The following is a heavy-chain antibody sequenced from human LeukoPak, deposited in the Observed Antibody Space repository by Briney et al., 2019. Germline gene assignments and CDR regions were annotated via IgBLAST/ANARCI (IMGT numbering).Heavy chain of an antibody. Sequence: PGGSLRLSCAASGFTFSSYGMRWVRQAPGKGLEWVAFIRYDGSNKYYADSVKGRFTISRDNSKNTLYLQMNSLRAEDTAVYYCARRPYGSGSYYDYWGQGTLVTVSS. CDR1: GFTFSSYG. J-gene: IGHJ4*02. D-gene: IGHD3-10*01. CDR3: ARRPYGSGSYYDY. V-gene: IGHV3-30*02. CDR2: IRYDGSNK.